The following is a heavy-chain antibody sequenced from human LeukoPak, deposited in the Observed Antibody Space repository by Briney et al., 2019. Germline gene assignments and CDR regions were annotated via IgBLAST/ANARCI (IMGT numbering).Heavy chain of an antibody. CDR3: ARLASSGWSRAKYFQH. D-gene: IGHD6-19*01. J-gene: IGHJ1*01. CDR2: IYYSGST. V-gene: IGHV4-39*01. Sequence: SETLSLTCTVSGGSISSSSYYWGWIRQPPGKGLEWIGSIYYSGSTYYNPSLKGRVTISVDTSKSQFSLKLSSVTAADTAVYYCARLASSGWSRAKYFQHWGQGTLVTVSS. CDR1: GGSISSSSYY.